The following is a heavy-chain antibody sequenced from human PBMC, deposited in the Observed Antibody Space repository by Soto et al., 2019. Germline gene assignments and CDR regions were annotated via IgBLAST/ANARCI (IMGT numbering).Heavy chain of an antibody. Sequence: QVHLVQSGAEVKKPGASVKVSCKGSGYAFTTYGITWVRQVTGQGLEWMGWISAHNGNTNYAQKLQGRVTVTSDTSTSPAYMELRSLRSDDTAVHYCARGRYGDYWGQGALVTVSS. CDR2: ISAHNGNT. CDR3: ARGRYGDY. V-gene: IGHV1-18*01. D-gene: IGHD1-1*01. CDR1: GYAFTTYG. J-gene: IGHJ4*02.